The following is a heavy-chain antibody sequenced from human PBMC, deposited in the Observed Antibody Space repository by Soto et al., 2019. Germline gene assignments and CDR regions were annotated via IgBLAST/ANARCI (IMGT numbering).Heavy chain of an antibody. CDR3: ARDGYSGRSDGFDI. CDR1: GFTFSAYT. CDR2: ISYDGNNE. Sequence: QVQLVESGGDVVQPGRSLRLSCAASGFTFSAYTMHWVRQPPGKGLEWVAVISYDGNNERYTDPVKGRFTVSRDNSKSTLYLQMNSLKSEDTAVYYCARDGYSGRSDGFDIWGQGTMVTVSS. V-gene: IGHV3-30-3*01. D-gene: IGHD1-26*01. J-gene: IGHJ3*02.